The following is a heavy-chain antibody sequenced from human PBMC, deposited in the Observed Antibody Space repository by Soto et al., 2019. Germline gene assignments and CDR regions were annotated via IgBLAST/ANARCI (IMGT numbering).Heavy chain of an antibody. J-gene: IGHJ6*02. D-gene: IGHD6-13*01. Sequence: PGGSLRLSCAASGFTVGSHCMSWVRQAPGKGLEWVSVIYSGGNTYYADSVKGRFSISRDNSKNTLYLQMNSLRAEDTAVYYCASSIGGSSSWYDYYGMDVWGQGTTVTVSS. CDR1: GFTVGSHC. V-gene: IGHV3-53*01. CDR2: IYSGGNT. CDR3: ASSIGGSSSWYDYYGMDV.